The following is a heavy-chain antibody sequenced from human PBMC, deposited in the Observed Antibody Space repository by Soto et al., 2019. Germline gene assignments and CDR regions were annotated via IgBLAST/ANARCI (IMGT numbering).Heavy chain of an antibody. D-gene: IGHD3-22*01. CDR2: INSDGDST. J-gene: IGHJ6*02. CDR3: ARVVDYFDSSSRRYYFYGLDV. Sequence: PGGSLRLSCECSGFTFSTYWMHWVRQAPGKVLVWVSRINSDGDSTRYADSVKGRFTVSRDNAKNSLFLQTNSLRAEDTAVYYCARVVDYFDSSSRRYYFYGLDVWGQGTTVTVSS. V-gene: IGHV3-74*01. CDR1: GFTFSTYW.